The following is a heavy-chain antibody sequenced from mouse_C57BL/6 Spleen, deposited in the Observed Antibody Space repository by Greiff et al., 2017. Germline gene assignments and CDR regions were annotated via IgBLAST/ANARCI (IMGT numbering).Heavy chain of an antibody. CDR3: ARGGNLFAY. D-gene: IGHD2-1*01. J-gene: IGHJ3*01. Sequence: QVHVKQPGAELVRPGSSVKLSCKASGYTFTSYWMHWVKQRPIQGLEWIGNIDPSDSETHYNQKFKDKATLTVDKSSSTAYMQLSSLTSEDSAVYYCARGGNLFAYWGQGTLVTVSA. CDR1: GYTFTSYW. CDR2: IDPSDSET. V-gene: IGHV1-52*01.